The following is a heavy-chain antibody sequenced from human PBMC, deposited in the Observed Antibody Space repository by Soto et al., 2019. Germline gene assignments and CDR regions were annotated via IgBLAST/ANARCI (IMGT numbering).Heavy chain of an antibody. CDR2: IYYSGST. J-gene: IGHJ4*02. V-gene: IGHV4-39*01. D-gene: IGHD5-12*01. Sequence: PSETLSLTCTFSGGSISSSSYYWGWIRQPPGKGLEWIGSIYYSGSTYYNPSLKSRVTISVDTSKNQFSLKLSSVTAADTAVYYCARQDGYIPPHPDHFDYPGQGTLVTVSS. CDR1: GGSISSSSYY. CDR3: ARQDGYIPPHPDHFDY.